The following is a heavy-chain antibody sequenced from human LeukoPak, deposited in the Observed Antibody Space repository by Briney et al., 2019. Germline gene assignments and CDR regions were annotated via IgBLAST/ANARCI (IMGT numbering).Heavy chain of an antibody. CDR3: ARARAIAAAGSFDY. Sequence: GGSLRLSCAASGFTFSSYGMHWVRQAPGKGLEWVAVIWYDGSNKYYADSVKGRFTISRDNSKNTLHLQMNSLRAEDTAVYYCARARAIAAAGSFDYWGQGTLVTVSS. V-gene: IGHV3-33*01. J-gene: IGHJ4*02. D-gene: IGHD6-13*01. CDR1: GFTFSSYG. CDR2: IWYDGSNK.